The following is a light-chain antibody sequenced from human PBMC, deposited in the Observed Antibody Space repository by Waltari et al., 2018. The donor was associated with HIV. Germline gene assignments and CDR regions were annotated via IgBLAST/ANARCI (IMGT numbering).Light chain of an antibody. V-gene: IGLV3-21*02. CDR2: DDT. CDR3: QVWDKRYREEV. Sequence: SYVLTPAPPLSVAPGQTAPLTCGLIGQHPVLWYRQRPVQAPVLVVFDDTYRSPGIPARLSGATSGSQATLTITGVEGGDEADYFCQVWDKRYREEVFGGGTQVTVL. J-gene: IGLJ2*01. CDR1: LIGQHP.